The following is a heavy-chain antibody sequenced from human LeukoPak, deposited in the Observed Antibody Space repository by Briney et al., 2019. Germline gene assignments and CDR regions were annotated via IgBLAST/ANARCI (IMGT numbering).Heavy chain of an antibody. D-gene: IGHD1-26*01. CDR2: ISSSSSYI. J-gene: IGHJ4*02. Sequence: GGSLRLSCAASGFTFSSYSMNWVRQAPGKGLEWVSSISSSSSYIYYADSVKGRFTISRDNAKNSLYLQMNSPRAEDTAVYYCARDNRAVLRGSYFDYWGQGTLVTVSS. CDR3: ARDNRAVLRGSYFDY. CDR1: GFTFSSYS. V-gene: IGHV3-21*01.